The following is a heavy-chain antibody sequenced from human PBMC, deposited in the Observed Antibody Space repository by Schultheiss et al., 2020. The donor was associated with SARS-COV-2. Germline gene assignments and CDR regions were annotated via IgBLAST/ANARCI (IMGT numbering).Heavy chain of an antibody. V-gene: IGHV4-59*01. CDR3: ARTADIVLMVWNV. CDR1: GGSISSYY. D-gene: IGHD2-8*01. CDR2: ICHNGGA. J-gene: IGHJ6*02. Sequence: SETLSLTCTVSGGSISSYYWSWIRQPAGKGLEWIGYICHNGGAKYNASLKSRVTISVDTSKNQFSLKLSSVTAADTAVYYCARTADIVLMVWNVWGQGTTVTVSS.